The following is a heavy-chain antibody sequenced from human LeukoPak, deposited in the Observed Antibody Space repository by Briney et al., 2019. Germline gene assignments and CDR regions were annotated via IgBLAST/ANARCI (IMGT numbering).Heavy chain of an antibody. CDR3: ARVGGSGYHYYYYGMDV. V-gene: IGHV1-8*01. CDR1: GYTFTSYD. D-gene: IGHD5-12*01. CDR2: MNPNSGNT. J-gene: IGHJ6*02. Sequence: KPGASVKVSCKASGYTFTSYDINWVRQATGQGLEWMGWMNPNSGNTGYAQKFQGRVTMTRNTSISTAYMELSSLRSEDTAVYYCARVGGSGYHYYYYGMDVWGQGTTVTVSS.